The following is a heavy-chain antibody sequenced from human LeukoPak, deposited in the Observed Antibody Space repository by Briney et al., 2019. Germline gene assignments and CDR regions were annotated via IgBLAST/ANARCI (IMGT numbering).Heavy chain of an antibody. D-gene: IGHD1-26*01. CDR3: ARDRPYSGSHGGDY. J-gene: IGHJ4*02. CDR1: GFTFSSNV. CDR2: ISHEGNNK. Sequence: GGSLRLSCAASGFTFSSNVMHWVRLAPGKGLEWVAAISHEGNNKYYADSVKGRFAISRDNSKNALYLQMNSLRAEDTAVYYCARDRPYSGSHGGDYWGQGTLVTVSS. V-gene: IGHV3-30*09.